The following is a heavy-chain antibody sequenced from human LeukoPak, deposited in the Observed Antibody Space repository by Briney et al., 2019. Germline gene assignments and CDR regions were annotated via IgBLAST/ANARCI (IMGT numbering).Heavy chain of an antibody. J-gene: IGHJ4*02. V-gene: IGHV4-39*07. D-gene: IGHD3-16*02. CDR2: IYYSGST. Sequence: SETLSLTCTVSGGSISSSSYYWGWIRQPPGKGLEWIGSIYYSGSTYYNPSLKSRVTISVDTSKNQFSLKLSSVTAADTAVYYCARESAITFGGVIAIWGQGTLVTVSS. CDR1: GGSISSSSYY. CDR3: ARESAITFGGVIAI.